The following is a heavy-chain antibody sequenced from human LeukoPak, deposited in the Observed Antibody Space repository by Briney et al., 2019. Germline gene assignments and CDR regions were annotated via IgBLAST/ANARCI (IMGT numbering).Heavy chain of an antibody. V-gene: IGHV3-72*01. CDR1: GFTFSDHY. CDR3: ARGFRAFDI. Sequence: GWSLRLSCAASGFTFSDHYMDWVRQAPGKGLEWVGRSRNKANSYTTEYAASVKGRFTISRDDSKNSLYLQMNSLKTEDTAVYYCARGFRAFDIWGQGTMVTVSS. CDR2: SRNKANSYTT. D-gene: IGHD2-21*01. J-gene: IGHJ3*02.